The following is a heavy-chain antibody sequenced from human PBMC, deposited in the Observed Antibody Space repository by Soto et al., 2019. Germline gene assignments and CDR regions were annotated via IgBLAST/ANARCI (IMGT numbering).Heavy chain of an antibody. CDR1: GYTLTELS. J-gene: IGHJ2*01. CDR3: ATDLKGGHWYFDL. V-gene: IGHV1-24*01. CDR2: FDPEDGET. D-gene: IGHD3-16*01. Sequence: ASVKVSSKVSGYTLTELSMHWVRQAPGKGLEWMGGFDPEDGETIYAQKFQGRVTMTEDTSTDTAYMELSSLRSEDTAVYYCATDLKGGHWYFDLWGRGTLVTVSS.